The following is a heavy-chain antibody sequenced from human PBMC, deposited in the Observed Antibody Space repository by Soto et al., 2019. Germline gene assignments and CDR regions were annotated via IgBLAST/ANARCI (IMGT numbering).Heavy chain of an antibody. J-gene: IGHJ5*02. CDR2: INGGYGHT. V-gene: IGHV1-3*01. Sequence: ASVKVSCKTSGFTFTSYALHWVRQAPGQRPEWMGWINGGYGHTKYSKHFQDRVTITGDTSASTAYLELSSLTSEDTAIYYCARGYAVDSDGYYNDRFDHWGQGTLVTVSS. CDR1: GFTFTSYA. CDR3: ARGYAVDSDGYYNDRFDH. D-gene: IGHD1-26*01.